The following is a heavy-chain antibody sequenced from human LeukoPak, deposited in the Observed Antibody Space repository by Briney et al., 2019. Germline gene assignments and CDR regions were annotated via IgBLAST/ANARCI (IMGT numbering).Heavy chain of an antibody. D-gene: IGHD6-13*01. Sequence: SETLSLTCAVYGGSFSGYYWRWIRQPPGKGLEWIGEINHSGSTNYNPSLKSRVTISVDTSKNQFSLKLSSVTAADTAVYYCASGPGAAAHRYFDYWGQGTLVTVSS. CDR1: GGSFSGYY. J-gene: IGHJ4*02. V-gene: IGHV4-34*01. CDR3: ASGPGAAAHRYFDY. CDR2: INHSGST.